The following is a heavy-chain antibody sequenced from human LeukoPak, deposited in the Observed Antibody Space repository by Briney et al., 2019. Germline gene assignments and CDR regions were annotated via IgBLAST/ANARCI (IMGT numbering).Heavy chain of an antibody. D-gene: IGHD3-22*01. V-gene: IGHV3-9*01. Sequence: GGSLRLSCAASGFTFDDYAMHWVRQAPGKGLEWVSGISWNSGSIGYADSVKGRFTISRDNAKNSLYLQMNSLRAEDTALYYCAREGYYDSSGYYWGGYYYYYMDVWGKGTTVTVSS. J-gene: IGHJ6*03. CDR3: AREGYYDSSGYYWGGYYYYYMDV. CDR1: GFTFDDYA. CDR2: ISWNSGSI.